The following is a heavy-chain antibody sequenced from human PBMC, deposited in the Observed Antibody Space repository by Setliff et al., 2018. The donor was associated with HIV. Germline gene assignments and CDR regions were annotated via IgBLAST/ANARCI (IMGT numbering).Heavy chain of an antibody. CDR1: GGSISSGGFY. Sequence: SETLSLTCTVSGGSISSGGFYWTWIRQHPGKGLEWIGYIYNTGSTYHSPSLESRVTISIDTSKNQFSLKLSSETAADTAVYYCARGDRWFGEHYFDYWGQGTLVTV. V-gene: IGHV4-31*03. D-gene: IGHD3-10*01. CDR3: ARGDRWFGEHYFDY. CDR2: IYNTGST. J-gene: IGHJ4*02.